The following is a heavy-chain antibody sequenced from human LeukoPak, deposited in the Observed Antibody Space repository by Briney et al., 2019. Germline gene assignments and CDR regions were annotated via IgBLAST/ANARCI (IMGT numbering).Heavy chain of an antibody. Sequence: SQTFSLTCAISGDSVSSNNAGWNWIRQSPSRGLEWLGRTYYRSKWYNDYAVSVKSRITIIPDTSKNQFSLQLNSVTPEDTAIYYCARSPTAGGWFDPWGQGTLVTVSS. CDR1: GDSVSSNNAG. V-gene: IGHV6-1*01. CDR2: TYYRSKWYN. D-gene: IGHD6-13*01. CDR3: ARSPTAGGWFDP. J-gene: IGHJ5*02.